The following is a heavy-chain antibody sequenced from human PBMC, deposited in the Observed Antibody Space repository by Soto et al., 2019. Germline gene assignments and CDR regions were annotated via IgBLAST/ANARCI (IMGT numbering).Heavy chain of an antibody. Sequence: VQLVESGGGVVQPGRSLRLSCAASGFTFSSYGMHWVRQAPGKGLEWVAVISYDGSKRYYADSVKGRFTISRDNSKNTLYLQMNSLRAEDTAVYYCAKEYWGYAHYGKDVWGQGTTVTVSS. CDR3: AKEYWGYAHYGKDV. J-gene: IGHJ6*02. CDR1: GFTFSSYG. CDR2: ISYDGSKR. V-gene: IGHV3-30*18. D-gene: IGHD7-27*01.